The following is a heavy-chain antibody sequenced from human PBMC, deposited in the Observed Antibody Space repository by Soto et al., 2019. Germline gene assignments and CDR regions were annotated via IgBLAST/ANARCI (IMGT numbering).Heavy chain of an antibody. V-gene: IGHV1-69*06. CDR3: ARYKAKRTGQQLAAFDI. CDR1: GGTFSSYA. D-gene: IGHD6-13*01. J-gene: IGHJ3*02. Sequence: QVQLVQSGAEVKKPGSSVKVSCKASGGTFSSYAISWVRQAPGQGLEWMGGITPIFGTANYAQKFQGRVTITADNSTSTAYMELSSLSSEDTAVYYCARYKAKRTGQQLAAFDIWGQGTMVTVSS. CDR2: ITPIFGTA.